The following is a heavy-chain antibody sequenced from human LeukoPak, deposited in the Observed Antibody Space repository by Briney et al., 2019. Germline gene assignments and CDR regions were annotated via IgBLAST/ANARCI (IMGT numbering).Heavy chain of an antibody. D-gene: IGHD3-9*01. V-gene: IGHV1-2*02. J-gene: IGHJ4*02. Sequence: ASVKVSCKASGYTFTGYYMHWVRQAPGQGLEWVGWINPNSGGTNYAQKFQGRVTMTRDTSISTAYMELSRLRSDDTAVYYCARIGLTSDPFDYWGQGTLVTVSS. CDR1: GYTFTGYY. CDR3: ARIGLTSDPFDY. CDR2: INPNSGGT.